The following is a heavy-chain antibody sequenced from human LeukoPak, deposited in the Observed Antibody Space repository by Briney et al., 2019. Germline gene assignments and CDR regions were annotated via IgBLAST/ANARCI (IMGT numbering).Heavy chain of an antibody. CDR2: IYYGGST. CDR3: ARDRYLVGATSFDYYYYYMDV. Sequence: SETLSLTCTVSAGSISSSSYYWGWPRHPPGKGLEWIGSIYYGGSTYYNPSLKSRVTRSVDTAQNKPSMKLSSVTAADTAVYYCARDRYLVGATSFDYYYYYMDVWGKGSTVAVSS. J-gene: IGHJ6*03. V-gene: IGHV4-39*02. CDR1: AGSISSSSYY. D-gene: IGHD1-26*01.